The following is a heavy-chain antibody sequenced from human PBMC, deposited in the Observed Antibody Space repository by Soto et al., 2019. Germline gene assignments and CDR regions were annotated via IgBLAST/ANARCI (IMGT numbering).Heavy chain of an antibody. CDR2: LDPEDGEI. J-gene: IGHJ4*02. Sequence: ASVKVSCKVSGYTLTEVAIHWVRQAPGRGLEWMGGLDPEDGEIIYAQKFQGRVTMTEDTSTDTAFMELSSLTSDDTAVYFCATGGGERFEFDYWGQGTLVTVS. D-gene: IGHD1-1*01. V-gene: IGHV1-24*01. CDR3: ATGGGERFEFDY. CDR1: GYTLTEVA.